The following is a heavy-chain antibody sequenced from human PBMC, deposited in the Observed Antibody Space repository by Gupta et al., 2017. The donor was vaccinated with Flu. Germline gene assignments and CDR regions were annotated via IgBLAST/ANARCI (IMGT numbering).Heavy chain of an antibody. D-gene: IGHD1-26*01. CDR3: TTDLSGGYAFDV. V-gene: IGHV3-15*01. J-gene: IGHJ3*01. CDR2: ITSLDDGGTT. Sequence: EVQLVESGGGLVKPGGSLRLSCAASGFTFINAYMSWVRQAPGKGLDWVGRITSLDDGGTTDYASPVKGRFTISRDDSRNTLYLQMHGLRPEDTAVYFCTTDLSGGYAFDVWGQGTGVTVSS. CDR1: GFTFINAY.